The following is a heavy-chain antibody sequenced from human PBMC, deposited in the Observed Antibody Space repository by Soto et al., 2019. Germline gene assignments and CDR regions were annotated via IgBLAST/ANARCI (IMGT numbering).Heavy chain of an antibody. CDR3: VRDRDLYRDMFHADL. Sequence: HPGGSLRLSCEASGFTISECSMNWVRQATGKGLEWLAYITIRTGNVLYADSVRGRFTISADNAENSVILQMNSLRDEDSAVYFCVRDRDLYRDMFHADLWGQGTLVTVSS. V-gene: IGHV3-48*02. CDR2: ITIRTGNV. CDR1: GFTISECS. D-gene: IGHD3-10*02. J-gene: IGHJ4*01.